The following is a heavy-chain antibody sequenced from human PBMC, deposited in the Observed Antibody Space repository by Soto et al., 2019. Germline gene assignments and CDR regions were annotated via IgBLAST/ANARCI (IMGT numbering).Heavy chain of an antibody. V-gene: IGHV4-31*03. D-gene: IGHD3-9*01. J-gene: IGHJ6*02. CDR2: IYYSGST. CDR1: GGSISSGGYY. Sequence: QVQLQESGPGLVKPSQTLSLTCTVSGGSISSGGYYWSWIRQHPGKGLEWIGYIYYSGSTYYNPSLKSRVTISVDTSKNQFSLKLSSVTAADTAVYYCARGIRILTGYYPYYYYYGMDVWGQGTTVTVSS. CDR3: ARGIRILTGYYPYYYYYGMDV.